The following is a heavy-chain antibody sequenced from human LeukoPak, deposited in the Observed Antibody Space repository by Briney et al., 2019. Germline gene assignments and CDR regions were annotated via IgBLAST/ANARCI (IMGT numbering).Heavy chain of an antibody. CDR2: ISGSGST. CDR1: GFTFSSYA. J-gene: IGHJ6*02. CDR3: ARGSSGYPEPYYYYGMDV. Sequence: GGSLRLSCAASGFTFSSYAMSWVRQAPGKGLEWVSAISGSGSTYYADSAKGRFTISRDNSKNTLYLQMNSLRAEDTAVYYCARGSSGYPEPYYYYGMDVWGQGTTVTVSS. V-gene: IGHV3-23*01. D-gene: IGHD3-22*01.